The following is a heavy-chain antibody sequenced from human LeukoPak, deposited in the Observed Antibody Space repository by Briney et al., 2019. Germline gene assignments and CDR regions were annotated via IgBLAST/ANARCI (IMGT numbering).Heavy chain of an antibody. CDR2: INHSGST. CDR1: GGSFSGYY. J-gene: IGHJ1*01. CDR3: ASGGRSGWTEYFQH. V-gene: IGHV4-34*01. Sequence: PSETLSLTCAVYGGSFSGYYWSWIRQPPGKGLEWIGEINHSGSTNYNPSLKSRVTISVDTSKNQFSLKLSSVTAADTAVYYCASGGRSGWTEYFQHWGQGTLVTVSS. D-gene: IGHD6-19*01.